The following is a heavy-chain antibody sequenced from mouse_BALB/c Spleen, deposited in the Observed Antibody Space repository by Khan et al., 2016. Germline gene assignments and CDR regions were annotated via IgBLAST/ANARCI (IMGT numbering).Heavy chain of an antibody. CDR2: INPSTGYT. J-gene: IGHJ4*01. CDR3: PGFYGSNYAKDI. CDR1: GYTFTSYW. V-gene: IGHV1-7*01. D-gene: IGHD1-1*01. Sequence: QVQLKQSGAELAKPGASVKMSCKDSGYTFTSYWMHWVKQRTGQGLEWIGYINPSTGYTEYNQKYKDKATLTADKSSSTAYMQLSSMNSEDSAVCDNPGFYGSNYAKDIGAQGTTVTDSS.